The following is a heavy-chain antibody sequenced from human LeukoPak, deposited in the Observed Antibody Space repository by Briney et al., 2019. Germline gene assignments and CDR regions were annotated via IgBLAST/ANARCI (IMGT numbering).Heavy chain of an antibody. CDR1: GGSISSGGYS. V-gene: IGHV4-30-4*07. CDR2: IYYSGST. D-gene: IGHD6-13*01. J-gene: IGHJ6*03. CDR3: ARDRVGQQLVGRNYYYYYMDV. Sequence: SETLSLTCAVSGGSISSGGYSWSWIRQPPGKGLEWIGYIYYSGSTYYNPSLKSRATISVDTSKNQFSLKLSSVTAADTAVYYCARDRVGQQLVGRNYYYYYMDVWGKGTTVTISS.